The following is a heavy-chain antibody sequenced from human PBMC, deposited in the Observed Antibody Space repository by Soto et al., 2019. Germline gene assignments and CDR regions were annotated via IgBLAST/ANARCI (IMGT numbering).Heavy chain of an antibody. J-gene: IGHJ4*02. V-gene: IGHV4-61*01. CDR3: ARDHYYDSSGLDY. CDR2: IYYSGST. D-gene: IGHD3-22*01. Sequence: PSETLSLSCTVSGGSVSSGSYYWSWTRQPPGKGLEWIGYIYYSGSTNYNPSLKSRVTISVDTSKNQFSLKLSSVTAADTAVYYCARDHYYDSSGLDYWGQGTLVTVSS. CDR1: GGSVSSGSYY.